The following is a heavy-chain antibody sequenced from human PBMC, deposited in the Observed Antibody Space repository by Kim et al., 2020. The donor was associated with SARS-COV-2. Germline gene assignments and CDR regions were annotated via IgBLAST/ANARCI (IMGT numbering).Heavy chain of an antibody. CDR1: GFTFSSFW. J-gene: IGHJ4*02. CDR2: VKNDGNSI. V-gene: IGHV3-74*01. Sequence: GGSRRLSCAASGFTFSSFWMHWVRQAPGKGLEWVSRVKNDGNSISYADSVKGRFTISRDNAKNALYLQMNSLRAEDTAVYHCAGGSGGYPEYWGQGTLVTVSS. D-gene: IGHD2-15*01. CDR3: AGGSGGYPEY.